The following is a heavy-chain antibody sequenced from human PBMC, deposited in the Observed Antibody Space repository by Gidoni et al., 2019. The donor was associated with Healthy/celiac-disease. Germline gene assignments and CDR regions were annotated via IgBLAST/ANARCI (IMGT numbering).Heavy chain of an antibody. CDR3: ARDRLRGWLVLYSFDY. CDR2: IIPIFGTA. J-gene: IGHJ4*02. D-gene: IGHD6-19*01. V-gene: IGHV1-69*01. Sequence: QVQLVQSGAEVKKPGSSVKVSCKASGGTVSSYAISWVRQAPGQGLQWMGGIIPIFGTANYAQKFQGRVTITADESTSTAYMELSSLRSEDTAVYYCARDRLRGWLVLYSFDYWGQGTLVTVSS. CDR1: GGTVSSYA.